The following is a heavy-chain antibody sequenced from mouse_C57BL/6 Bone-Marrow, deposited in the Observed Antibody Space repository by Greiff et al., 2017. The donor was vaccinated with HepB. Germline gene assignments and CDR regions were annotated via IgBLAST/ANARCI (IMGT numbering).Heavy chain of an antibody. J-gene: IGHJ4*01. CDR1: GYTFTSYW. CDR3: AREVRRMGDY. CDR2: IDPSDSYT. Sequence: QVQLQQPGAELVMPGASVKLSCKASGYTFTSYWMHWVKQRPGQGLGWIGEIDPSDSYTNYNQKFKGKSTLTVDKSSSTAYMQLSSLTSEDSAVYDCAREVRRMGDYWGQGTSVTVSS. D-gene: IGHD2-14*01. V-gene: IGHV1-69*01.